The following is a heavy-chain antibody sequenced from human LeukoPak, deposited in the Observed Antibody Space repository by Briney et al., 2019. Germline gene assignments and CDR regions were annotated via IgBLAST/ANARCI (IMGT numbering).Heavy chain of an antibody. Sequence: PGGSLRLSCAASRFTFSTYAMSWVRQAPGKGLEWVSGITGSGGDTYYADSVEGRFTISRDNSKNTLYLQMNTLRAEDTAVYYCAKDLGWELSHGFDPWGQGTLVTVSS. V-gene: IGHV3-23*01. J-gene: IGHJ5*02. CDR2: ITGSGGDT. D-gene: IGHD1-26*01. CDR1: RFTFSTYA. CDR3: AKDLGWELSHGFDP.